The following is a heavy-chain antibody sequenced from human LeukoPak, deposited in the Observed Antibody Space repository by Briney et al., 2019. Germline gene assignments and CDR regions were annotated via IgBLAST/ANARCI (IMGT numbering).Heavy chain of an antibody. D-gene: IGHD3-16*02. V-gene: IGHV4-34*01. CDR3: ATLTRYVWGSYRLGGVDY. CDR2: INHSGST. CDR1: GGSFSGYY. J-gene: IGHJ4*02. Sequence: SETLSLTCAVYGGSFSGYYWSWIRQPPGKGLEWLGEINHSGSTNYNPSLKSRVTISVDTSKNQFSLKLSSVTAADTAVYYCATLTRYVWGSYRLGGVDYWGQGTLVTVSS.